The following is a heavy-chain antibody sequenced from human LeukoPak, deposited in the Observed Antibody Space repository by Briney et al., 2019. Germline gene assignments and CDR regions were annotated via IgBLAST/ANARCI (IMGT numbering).Heavy chain of an antibody. V-gene: IGHV4-61*02. J-gene: IGHJ4*02. CDR1: GGSISSGSYY. CDR3: ARAEGYDFWSGYFRFGSFDY. D-gene: IGHD3-3*01. CDR2: IYTSGST. Sequence: SETLSLTXTVSGGSISSGSYYWSWIRQPAGKGLEWIGRIYTSGSTNYNPSLKSRVTISVDTSKNQFSLKLSSVTAADTAVYYCARAEGYDFWSGYFRFGSFDYWGQGTLVTVSS.